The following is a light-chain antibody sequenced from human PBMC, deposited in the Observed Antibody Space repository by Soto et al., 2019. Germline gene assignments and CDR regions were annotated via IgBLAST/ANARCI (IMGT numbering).Light chain of an antibody. Sequence: QSALTQPASVSGSPGQSIAISCTGTSSDVGGYNFVSWYQQHPGEAPKLIIHEVTNRPSGVPDRFSGSKSGTSASLAISGLRSEDEADYYCAAWDDSLSGLYVFGTGTKVTVL. J-gene: IGLJ1*01. CDR1: SSDVGGYNF. V-gene: IGLV2-14*01. CDR3: AAWDDSLSGLYV. CDR2: EVT.